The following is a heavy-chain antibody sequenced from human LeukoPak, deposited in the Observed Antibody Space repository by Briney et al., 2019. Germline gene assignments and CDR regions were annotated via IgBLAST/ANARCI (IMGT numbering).Heavy chain of an antibody. CDR3: ARESGNLVVSDCFQY. D-gene: IGHD3-22*01. CDR2: ISSDGTHT. CDR1: EFTFSHYA. Sequence: GSLRLSCAASEFTFSHYAMHWARQAPGKGLEWVAVISSDGTHTDYADSVKGRFTISRDNSENTLSPQMNGLRPDDTAIYYCARESGNLVVSDCFQYWGQGTLVTVSS. J-gene: IGHJ1*01. V-gene: IGHV3-30*04.